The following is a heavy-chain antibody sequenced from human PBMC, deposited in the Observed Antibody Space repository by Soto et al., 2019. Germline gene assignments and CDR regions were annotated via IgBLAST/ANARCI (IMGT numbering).Heavy chain of an antibody. J-gene: IGHJ3*02. CDR1: GFTFSSYS. CDR3: ARDPTLMFTYCSSTSCPLYDAFDI. Sequence: PGGSLRLSCAASGFTFSSYSMNWVRQAPGKGLEWVSSISSSSSYIYYADSVKGRFTISRDNAKNSLYLQMNSLRAEDTAVYYCARDPTLMFTYCSSTSCPLYDAFDIWGQGTMVTVSS. V-gene: IGHV3-21*01. CDR2: ISSSSSYI. D-gene: IGHD2-2*01.